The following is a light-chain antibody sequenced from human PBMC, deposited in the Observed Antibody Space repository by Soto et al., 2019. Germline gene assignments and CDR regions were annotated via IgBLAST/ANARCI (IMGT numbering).Light chain of an antibody. CDR3: CSYAGSNILI. CDR1: SRDVGSYNL. CDR2: EGS. Sequence: QSALTQPASVSGSPGQSITISCTGTSRDVGSYNLVSWYQQHPGKAPKLLIYEGSKRPSGVSNRFSGSKSGNTASLTISGLQADDEADYDCCSYAGSNILIFGGGTKLTVL. J-gene: IGLJ2*01. V-gene: IGLV2-23*01.